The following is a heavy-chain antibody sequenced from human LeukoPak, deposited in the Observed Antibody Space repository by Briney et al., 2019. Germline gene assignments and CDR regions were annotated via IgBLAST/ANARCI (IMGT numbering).Heavy chain of an antibody. D-gene: IGHD3-3*01. CDR1: GYTFTGYY. Sequence: ASVKVSCKASGYTFTGYYMHWVRQAPGQGLEWMGWINPNSGGTNYAQKFQGRVTMTRDTPISTAYMELSRLRSDDTAVYYCARGGFWSGPHDAFDIWGQGTMVTVSS. J-gene: IGHJ3*02. CDR3: ARGGFWSGPHDAFDI. V-gene: IGHV1-2*02. CDR2: INPNSGGT.